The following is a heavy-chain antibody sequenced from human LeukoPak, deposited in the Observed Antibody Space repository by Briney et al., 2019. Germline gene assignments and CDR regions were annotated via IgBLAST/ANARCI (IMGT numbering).Heavy chain of an antibody. CDR3: ARDGTGDSFDY. D-gene: IGHD4-17*01. CDR1: GFTFSSYG. J-gene: IGHJ4*02. V-gene: IGHV3-33*01. CDR2: IWYDGSNK. Sequence: PGGSLRLSCAASGFTFSSYGMHWVRQAPGKGLEWVAVIWYDGSNKYYADSVKGRFTISRDNSKNTLYLQMNSLRAEDTAVYYCARDGTGDSFDYWGQGTLVTVSS.